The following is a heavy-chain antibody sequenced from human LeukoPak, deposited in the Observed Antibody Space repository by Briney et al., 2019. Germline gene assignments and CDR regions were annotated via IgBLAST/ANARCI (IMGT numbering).Heavy chain of an antibody. V-gene: IGHV3-9*01. Sequence: AGGSLRLSCAASGFTFDDYAMHWVRQAPGKGLEWVSGISWNSGSIGYADSVKGRFTISRDNAKNSLYLQMDSLRAEDTAVYYCAKDYYGSGSLDYWGQGTLVTVSS. CDR3: AKDYYGSGSLDY. J-gene: IGHJ4*02. CDR2: ISWNSGSI. D-gene: IGHD3-10*01. CDR1: GFTFDDYA.